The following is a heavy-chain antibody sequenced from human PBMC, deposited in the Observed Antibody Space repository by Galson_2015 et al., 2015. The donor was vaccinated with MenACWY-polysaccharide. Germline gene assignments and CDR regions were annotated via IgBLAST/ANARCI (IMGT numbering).Heavy chain of an antibody. V-gene: IGHV3-74*01. Sequence: SLRLSCAASGFTFSSYWMHWVRQTPGKGLVWVSRISSEGTTISYADSVKGRFTVSRDNAKNTLYLQVNSLRVEDTAVYYCASLGGMGYPYGPDYWGQGTLVTVSS. CDR3: ASLGGMGYPYGPDY. J-gene: IGHJ4*02. D-gene: IGHD2-15*01. CDR2: ISSEGTTI. CDR1: GFTFSSYW.